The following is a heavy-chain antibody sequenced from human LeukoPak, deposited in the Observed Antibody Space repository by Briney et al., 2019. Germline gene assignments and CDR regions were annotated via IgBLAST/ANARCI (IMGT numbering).Heavy chain of an antibody. CDR3: AREESQEVTYYDVLTGETSNSYYYYYMDV. J-gene: IGHJ6*03. D-gene: IGHD3-9*01. V-gene: IGHV1-18*01. CDR1: GYTFTKYA. Sequence: ASVKVSCKASGYTFTKYAISWVRQAPGQGLEWMGWISPYNGDTNYPHKLQGRVTVTADTSTSTASMELRSLRSDDTAVYYCAREESQEVTYYDVLTGETSNSYYYYYMDVWGKGTTVTVSS. CDR2: ISPYNGDT.